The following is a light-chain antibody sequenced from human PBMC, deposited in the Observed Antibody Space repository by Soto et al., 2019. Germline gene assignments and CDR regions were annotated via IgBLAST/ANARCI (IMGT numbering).Light chain of an antibody. CDR3: MQTTEFSRT. Sequence: DIVMTQSPLSLPVTPGEPASISCRSSQSLVHTDGNTYLSWFQQRPGQPPRLLIYKISNRFSGVPDRFSGSGAATDFTLKISRVEAEDVGIYYCMQTTEFSRTFGQGTKVDIK. CDR1: QSLVHTDGNTY. J-gene: IGKJ1*01. CDR2: KIS. V-gene: IGKV2-24*01.